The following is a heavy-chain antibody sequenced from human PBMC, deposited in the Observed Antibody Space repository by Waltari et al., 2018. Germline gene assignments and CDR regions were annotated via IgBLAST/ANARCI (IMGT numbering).Heavy chain of an antibody. CDR1: GFTFNNFD. V-gene: IGHV3-23*01. CDR3: VKALFASGMKYGVDV. J-gene: IGHJ6*02. D-gene: IGHD1-1*01. CDR2: ITSDGTDT. Sequence: EVQLLESGGGLVQPGGSLRLSCIASGFTFNNFDVVWVRQASGKGLEWVSHITSDGTDTYYADSVKGRFTVSRDDSRKTLFLHMSSLRAADTALYYCVKALFASGMKYGVDVWGQGTRVTVSS.